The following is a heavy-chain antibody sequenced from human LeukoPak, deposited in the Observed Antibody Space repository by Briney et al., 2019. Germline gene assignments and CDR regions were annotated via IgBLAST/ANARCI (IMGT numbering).Heavy chain of an antibody. CDR3: ARSVYYYDSTHFDY. D-gene: IGHD3-22*01. CDR1: GFTFSSYE. J-gene: IGHJ4*02. CDR2: ISSSGSTI. V-gene: IGHV3-48*03. Sequence: GGSLRLSCAASGFTFSSYEMNWVRQAPGKGLEWVSYISSSGSTIYYADSVKGRFTISRDNAKNSLYLQMNSLRAEDTAVYYCARSVYYYDSTHFDYWGQGTLVTVSS.